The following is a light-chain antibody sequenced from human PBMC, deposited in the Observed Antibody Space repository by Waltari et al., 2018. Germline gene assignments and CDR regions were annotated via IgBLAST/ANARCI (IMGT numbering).Light chain of an antibody. Sequence: DIQMTQPPSSLSASVGDRVTITCRASQRISSYLNWYQKKPGKAPKLLIYAASGLQSGVPSRFSGSGSGSDFTLTISSLQPEDFAAYYCQQSYGKPYTFGQGTKLEIK. CDR3: QQSYGKPYT. CDR1: QRISSY. V-gene: IGKV1-39*01. J-gene: IGKJ2*01. CDR2: AAS.